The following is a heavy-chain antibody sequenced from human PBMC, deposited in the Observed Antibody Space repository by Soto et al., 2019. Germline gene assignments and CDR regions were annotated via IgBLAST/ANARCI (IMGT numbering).Heavy chain of an antibody. J-gene: IGHJ4*02. CDR2: IIPLFGTA. CDR1: GGTFSSYA. CDR3: ARDHPTHGRCFDY. D-gene: IGHD4-17*01. V-gene: IGHV1-69*01. Sequence: QVQLVQSGAEVKKPGSSVKVSCKASGGTFSSYAIRWVRQAPGKGLEWMGGIIPLFGTANYAQKFQVRVTITADEATSTAYMELSSLRSEDTAVYDCARDHPTHGRCFDYWGQGTLVAFSS.